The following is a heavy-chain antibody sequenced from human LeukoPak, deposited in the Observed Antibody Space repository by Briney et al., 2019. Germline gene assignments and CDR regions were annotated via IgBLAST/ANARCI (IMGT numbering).Heavy chain of an antibody. CDR1: GFTFSSYW. CDR2: INSDGSST. J-gene: IGHJ4*02. CDR3: ARHPEYGDYYFDY. Sequence: GGSLRLSCAASGFTFSSYWMHWVRQAPGKGLVCVSRINSDGSSTSYADSVKGRFTISRDNAKNTLYLQMNSLRAEDTAVYYCARHPEYGDYYFDYWGQGALVTVSS. D-gene: IGHD4-17*01. V-gene: IGHV3-74*01.